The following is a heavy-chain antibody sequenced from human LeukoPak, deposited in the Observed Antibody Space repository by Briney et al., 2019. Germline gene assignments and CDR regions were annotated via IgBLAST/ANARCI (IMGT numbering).Heavy chain of an antibody. D-gene: IGHD6-13*01. J-gene: IGHJ3*02. Sequence: GGSLRLSCAASGFPFNAYWMTWVRQAPGKGLEWVANIRQDGDTKYYVDSVKGRFTISRDNTKNFLYLQMNNLRAEDTAVYYCAKDRYSSSWYGHDAFDIWGQGTMVTVSS. CDR3: AKDRYSSSWYGHDAFDI. CDR1: GFPFNAYW. CDR2: IRQDGDTK. V-gene: IGHV3-7*03.